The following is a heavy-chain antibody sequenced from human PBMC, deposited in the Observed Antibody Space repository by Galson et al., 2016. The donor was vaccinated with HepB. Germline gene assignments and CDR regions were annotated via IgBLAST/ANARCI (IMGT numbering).Heavy chain of an antibody. CDR1: GFNFDDYA. D-gene: IGHD6-19*01. Sequence: SLRLSCAASGFNFDDYAMHWVRQGPGKGLEWVSFITFNSGRIDYADSVKGRFTISRDNAKNSLYLQMNSLRPEDTALYYCARDINWGAGDHSSGCDYWGQGTLVTVSS. CDR3: ARDINWGAGDHSSGCDY. J-gene: IGHJ4*02. CDR2: ITFNSGRI. V-gene: IGHV3-9*01.